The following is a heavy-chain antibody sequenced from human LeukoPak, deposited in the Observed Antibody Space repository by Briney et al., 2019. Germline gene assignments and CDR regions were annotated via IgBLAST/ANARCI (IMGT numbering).Heavy chain of an antibody. CDR1: GGSISSGSYY. CDR2: IYTSGST. Sequence: SETLSLTCTVSGGSISSGSYYWSWIRQPAGKGLEWIGRIYTSGSTNYNPSLKSRVTMSVDTSKNQFSLKLRSVTAADTAVYYCARDRNWNDPRYYMDVWGKGTTVTISS. J-gene: IGHJ6*03. CDR3: ARDRNWNDPRYYMDV. V-gene: IGHV4-61*02. D-gene: IGHD1-20*01.